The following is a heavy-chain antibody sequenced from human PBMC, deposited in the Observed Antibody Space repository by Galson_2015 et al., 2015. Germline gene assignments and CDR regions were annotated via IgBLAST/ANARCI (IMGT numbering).Heavy chain of an antibody. V-gene: IGHV3-23*01. CDR2: ISGSGGST. CDR3: AKFPWELDDAFDI. CDR1: GFTFSSYA. Sequence: SLRLSCAASGFTFSSYAMSWVRQAPGKGLEWVSAISGSGGSTYYADSVKGRFTISRDNSKNTLYLQMNSLRAEDTAVYYCAKFPWELDDAFDIWGQGTMVTVSS. J-gene: IGHJ3*02. D-gene: IGHD1-26*01.